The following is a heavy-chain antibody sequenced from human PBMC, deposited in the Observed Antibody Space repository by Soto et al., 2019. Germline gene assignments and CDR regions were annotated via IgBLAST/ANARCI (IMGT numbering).Heavy chain of an antibody. J-gene: IGHJ3*02. CDR3: ARYFDWPSGFDI. CDR1: GGSISGYY. CDR2: INFSGST. V-gene: IGHV4-59*01. D-gene: IGHD3-9*01. Sequence: PSETLSITCTVSGGSISGYYWSWIRQPPGKRLEWIRYINFSGSTNYNPSLRRQINKTVDTTKKQIYQNLGSDTAADTAVYYCARYFDWPSGFDIWGQGTMVT.